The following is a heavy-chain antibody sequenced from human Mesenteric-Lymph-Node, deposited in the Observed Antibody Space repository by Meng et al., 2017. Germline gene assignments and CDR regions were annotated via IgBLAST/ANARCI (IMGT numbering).Heavy chain of an antibody. V-gene: IGHV3-43*01. CDR2: ISWDGGGT. Sequence: GGSLRLSCAASGFTFNDYVMHWVRQAPGKGLEWVSLISWDGGGTYYADSVKGRFTISRDNSKNSLYLQMNSLRTEDTALYYCAKDFGGNGYYYYGMHVWGQGTTVTVSS. CDR3: AKDFGGNGYYYYGMHV. J-gene: IGHJ6*02. D-gene: IGHD4-23*01. CDR1: GFTFNDYV.